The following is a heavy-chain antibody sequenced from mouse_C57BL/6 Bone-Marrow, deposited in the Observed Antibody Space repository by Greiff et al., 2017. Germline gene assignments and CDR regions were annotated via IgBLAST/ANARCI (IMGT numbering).Heavy chain of an antibody. D-gene: IGHD2-13*01. J-gene: IGHJ2*01. V-gene: IGHV5-6*01. Sequence: EVQLVESGGDLVKPGGSLKLSCAASGFTFSSYGMSWVRQTPDKRLEWVATISSGGSYTYYPDSVKGRFTISRDNAKNTLYLQMSSLQSEDTAMYYCARQGDDYLDYWGQGTTLTVSS. CDR3: ARQGDDYLDY. CDR1: GFTFSSYG. CDR2: ISSGGSYT.